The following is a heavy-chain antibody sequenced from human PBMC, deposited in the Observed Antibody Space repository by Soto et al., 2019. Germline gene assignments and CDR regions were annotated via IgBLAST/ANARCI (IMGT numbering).Heavy chain of an antibody. CDR1: DYTFASYA. CDR3: ARDDYGFDY. D-gene: IGHD4-17*01. Sequence: QVQLVQSGGEVKKPGASVKVSCKASDYTFASYAINWVRQAPGQGLEWMGWISAYDGNTNYAQKFQGRLTMTTDTSTTTAYMDLRSLGSDDTAMYYCARDDYGFDYWGQGTLLTVSS. V-gene: IGHV1-18*01. CDR2: ISAYDGNT. J-gene: IGHJ4*02.